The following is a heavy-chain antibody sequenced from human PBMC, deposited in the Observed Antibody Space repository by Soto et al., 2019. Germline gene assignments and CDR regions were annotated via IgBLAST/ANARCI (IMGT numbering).Heavy chain of an antibody. D-gene: IGHD5-12*01. CDR3: ASHSGYDSEGVYYYYGMDV. Sequence: SVNVSCKASGGTFSSYAIGWVRQAPGQGLEWMGGIIPIFGTANYAQKFQGRVTITADESTSTAYMELSSLRSEDTAVYYCASHSGYDSEGVYYYYGMDVWGQGTTVTVSS. J-gene: IGHJ6*02. CDR1: GGTFSSYA. CDR2: IIPIFGTA. V-gene: IGHV1-69*13.